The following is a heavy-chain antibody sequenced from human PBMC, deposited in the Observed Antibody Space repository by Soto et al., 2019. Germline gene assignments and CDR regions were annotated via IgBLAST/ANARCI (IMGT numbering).Heavy chain of an antibody. CDR1: GGSVSSGSYY. Sequence: LSLTCTFSGGSVSSGSYYWSWIRQPPGKGLEWIGYIYYSGSTNYNPSLKSRVTISVDTSKNQFSLKLSSVTAADTAVYYCTGGGYCSSTSCRFTAYGMAVWGQGTTVTVSS. D-gene: IGHD2-2*01. V-gene: IGHV4-61*01. CDR2: IYYSGST. CDR3: TGGGYCSSTSCRFTAYGMAV. J-gene: IGHJ6*02.